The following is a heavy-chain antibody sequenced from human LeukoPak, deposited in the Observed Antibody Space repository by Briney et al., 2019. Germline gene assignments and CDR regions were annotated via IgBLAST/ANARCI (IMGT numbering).Heavy chain of an antibody. V-gene: IGHV3-30*03. CDR1: GFTFSNYG. D-gene: IGHD5-12*01. J-gene: IGHJ4*02. Sequence: PGGSLRLSCAASGFTFSNYGIHWVRQAPGKGLEWVAVISYDGSNKYYADSVKGRFTISRDNSRDTVYLQMNSLRADDTAMYFCARGPWMVGTITAFDYWGQGTPVTVSS. CDR3: ARGPWMVGTITAFDY. CDR2: ISYDGSNK.